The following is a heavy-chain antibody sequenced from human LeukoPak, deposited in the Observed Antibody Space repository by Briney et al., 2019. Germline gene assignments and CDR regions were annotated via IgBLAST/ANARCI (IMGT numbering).Heavy chain of an antibody. D-gene: IGHD6-6*01. Sequence: PGGSLRLSCAASGFTLSDYYMSWIRQAPGKGLEWVSYISSSGSTIYYADSVKGRFTISRDNAKNSLYLQMNSLRAEDTAVYYCAGAAAARPDYFDYWGQGTLVTVSS. CDR3: AGAAAARPDYFDY. V-gene: IGHV3-11*01. CDR1: GFTLSDYY. CDR2: ISSSGSTI. J-gene: IGHJ4*02.